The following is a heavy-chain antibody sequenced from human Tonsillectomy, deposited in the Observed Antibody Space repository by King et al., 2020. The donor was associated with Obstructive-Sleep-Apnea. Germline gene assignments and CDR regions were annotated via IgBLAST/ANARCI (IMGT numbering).Heavy chain of an antibody. CDR3: FAADFGMDV. CDR1: GFTFSSYT. Sequence: QLVQSGGGVVQPGRSLRLSCAASGFTFSSYTMHWVRQAPGKGLEWVTLISNHGNFKDYVDSVKGRFTIPRDNSRNTLYLQMNSLRAEDTAVYYCFAADFGMDVWGQGTTVTVSS. V-gene: IGHV3-30-3*01. D-gene: IGHD6-13*01. J-gene: IGHJ6*02. CDR2: ISNHGNFK.